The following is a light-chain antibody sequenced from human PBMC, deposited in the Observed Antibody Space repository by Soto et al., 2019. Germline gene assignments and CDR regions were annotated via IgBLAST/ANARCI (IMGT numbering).Light chain of an antibody. Sequence: QSPATLSVSPGERATLSCRASQSVTTNLAWYQQKSGQAPRLLIYGASTRATGVPARFSGSGSGTEFTLTISSLQSEDFAVYYCQQYNDWPPSTFVQGTQQDI. CDR2: GAS. J-gene: IGKJ2*01. CDR1: QSVTTN. V-gene: IGKV3-15*01. CDR3: QQYNDWPPST.